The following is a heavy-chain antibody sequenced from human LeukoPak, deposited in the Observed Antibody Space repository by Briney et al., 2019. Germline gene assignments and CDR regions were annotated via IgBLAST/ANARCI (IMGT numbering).Heavy chain of an antibody. CDR1: GFTFSSYA. Sequence: GGSLRLSCAASGFTFSSYARSWVRQAPGKGLEWVSAISGSGGSTYYADSVKGRFTISRDNSKNTLYLQMNSLRAEDTAVYYCARETQWLVRGHDYWGQGTLVTVSS. D-gene: IGHD6-19*01. CDR3: ARETQWLVRGHDY. CDR2: ISGSGGST. V-gene: IGHV3-23*01. J-gene: IGHJ4*02.